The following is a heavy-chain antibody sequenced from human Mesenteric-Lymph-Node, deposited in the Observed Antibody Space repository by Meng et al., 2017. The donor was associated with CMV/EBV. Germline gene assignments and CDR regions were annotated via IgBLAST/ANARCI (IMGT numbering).Heavy chain of an antibody. Sequence: SETLSLTCTVSGGSISSDNYYWTWIRQPPGKGLEWIGLIYYSGYTYFNPSLKSRVTMSLDTSANQFSLDLTSMTAEDTAVYFCAREDRSDRDTRWNWLDTWGQGTLVTVSS. CDR2: IYYSGYT. D-gene: IGHD5-24*01. CDR3: AREDRSDRDTRWNWLDT. CDR1: GGSISSDNYY. J-gene: IGHJ5*02. V-gene: IGHV4-30-4*08.